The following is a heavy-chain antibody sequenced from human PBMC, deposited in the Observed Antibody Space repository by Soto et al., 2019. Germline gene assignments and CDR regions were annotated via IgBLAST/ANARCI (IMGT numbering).Heavy chain of an antibody. D-gene: IGHD1-1*01. J-gene: IGHJ6*03. Sequence: SETLSLTCAVYGGSFSGYYWSWIRQPPGKGLEWIGEINHSGSTNYNPSLKSRVTISVDTSKNQFSLKLSSVTAADTAVYYCAKVQFERFTSSYFYTHVWRNAPPVT. V-gene: IGHV4-34*01. CDR3: AKVQFERFTSSYFYTHV. CDR2: INHSGST. CDR1: GGSFSGYY.